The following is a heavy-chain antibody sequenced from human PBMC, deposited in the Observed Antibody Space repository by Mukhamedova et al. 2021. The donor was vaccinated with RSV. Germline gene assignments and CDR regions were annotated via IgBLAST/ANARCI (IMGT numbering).Heavy chain of an antibody. Sequence: GLEWMGRINANSGDTNYAQKFQGRVTMTRDTSISTAYMDLSSLRSDDPAVYYCARAQVRSGYFGNWFDPWGQGTLVTVSS. CDR2: INANSGDT. J-gene: IGHJ5*02. V-gene: IGHV1-2*06. D-gene: IGHD3-22*01. CDR3: ARAQVRSGYFGNWFDP.